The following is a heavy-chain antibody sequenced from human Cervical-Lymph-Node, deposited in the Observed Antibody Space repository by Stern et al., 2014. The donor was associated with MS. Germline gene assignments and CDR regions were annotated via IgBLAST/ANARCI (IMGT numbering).Heavy chain of an antibody. J-gene: IGHJ4*02. CDR3: VRGAKPYLDY. D-gene: IGHD1-26*01. CDR1: GFTFSSYW. CDR2: VNSDGGSI. V-gene: IGHV3-74*02. Sequence: EVQLVESGGGLVQPGGSLRLSCAASGFTFSSYWMHWVRQAPGKWLGWVSRVNSDGGSISYADSVKGRFTISRDNAKNTLYLQMSSLTAEDTAVYYCVRGAKPYLDYWGQGTLVTVSS.